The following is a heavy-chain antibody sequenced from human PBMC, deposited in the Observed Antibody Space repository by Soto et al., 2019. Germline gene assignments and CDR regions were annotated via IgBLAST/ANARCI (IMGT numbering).Heavy chain of an antibody. V-gene: IGHV3-66*01. J-gene: IGHJ4*02. CDR1: GFSVSNLY. CDR2: ISSGGST. CDR3: ARDTLGGAYDFCH. Sequence: GGSLRLSCAASGFSVSNLYMTWVRQAPGKGLEWVSVISSGGSTYYADSVKGRFTTSRDNSKNTLYLEMKSLRAGDTAVYYCARDTLGGAYDFCHGGQGTLVTVSS. D-gene: IGHD3-3*01.